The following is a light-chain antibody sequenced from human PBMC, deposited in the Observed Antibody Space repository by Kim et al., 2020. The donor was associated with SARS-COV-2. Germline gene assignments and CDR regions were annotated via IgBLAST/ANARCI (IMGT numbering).Light chain of an antibody. CDR2: EAS. Sequence: ASVGAAVTITCRASQGISDWLAWYQQKPGKAPKLLIYEASSLQSGVPSRFSGSGSGTDFTLTISSLQPEDFATYYCQQTDSFPWTFGQGTKVDIK. CDR3: QQTDSFPWT. J-gene: IGKJ1*01. V-gene: IGKV1-12*01. CDR1: QGISDW.